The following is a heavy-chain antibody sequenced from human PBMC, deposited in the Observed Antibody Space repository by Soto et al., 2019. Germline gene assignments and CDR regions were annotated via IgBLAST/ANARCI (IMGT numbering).Heavy chain of an antibody. V-gene: IGHV3-30*04. Sequence: QVQLVESGGGVVQPGRSLRLSCAASGFTFSSYAMHWVRQAPGKGLEWVAVISYDGRNKYYADSVKGRFTISRDNSKNTLYLQMNSLRAEDTAVYYCARGVYGDYSDAFDIWGQGTMVTVSS. CDR1: GFTFSSYA. D-gene: IGHD4-17*01. J-gene: IGHJ3*02. CDR3: ARGVYGDYSDAFDI. CDR2: ISYDGRNK.